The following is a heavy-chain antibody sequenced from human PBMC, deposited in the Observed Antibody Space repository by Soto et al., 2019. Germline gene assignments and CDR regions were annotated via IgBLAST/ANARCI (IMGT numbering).Heavy chain of an antibody. CDR3: ARRECSKIGCSRNWFDP. Sequence: VKVSCKASGYTLTRYFMHWVRQAPGQGLEWMGIINPSGGSTAYARKFQGRVTMTRDTSTSTFFLELSSLTSEDTAVYYCARRECSKIGCSRNWFDPWGQGTLVTVSS. D-gene: IGHD2-2*01. CDR2: INPSGGST. CDR1: GYTLTRYF. V-gene: IGHV1-46*01. J-gene: IGHJ5*02.